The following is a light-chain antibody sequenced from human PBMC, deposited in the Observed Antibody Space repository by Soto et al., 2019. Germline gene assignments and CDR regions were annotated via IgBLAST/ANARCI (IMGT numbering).Light chain of an antibody. CDR2: GAS. V-gene: IGKV3-20*01. CDR3: QQYNNWPAIT. J-gene: IGKJ5*01. CDR1: QSITNNY. Sequence: EIVLTQSPGTLSLSPGERATLSCRASQSITNNYLAWYQQKPGRAHRLLIYGASSRATGIPDRFSGSGSGTDFTLTISSLEPEDFAVYYCQQYNNWPAITFGQGTRLEIK.